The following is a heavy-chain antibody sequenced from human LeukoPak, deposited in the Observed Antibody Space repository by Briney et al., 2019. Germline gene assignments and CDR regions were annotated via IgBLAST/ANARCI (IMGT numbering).Heavy chain of an antibody. CDR3: ARDGPYYFDY. CDR2: IYSGGST. V-gene: IGHV3-53*01. CDR1: GVTVSSNY. Sequence: GGSLRLSCAASGVTVSSNYMSWVRQAPGKGLEWVSVIYSGGSTYYADSVKGRFTISRDNSKNTLYLQMNGLRAEDTAVYYCARDGPYYFDYWGQGALVTVSS. J-gene: IGHJ4*02.